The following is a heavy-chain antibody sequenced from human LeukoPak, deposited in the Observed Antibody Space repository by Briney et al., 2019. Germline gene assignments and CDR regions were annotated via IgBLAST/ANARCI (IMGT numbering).Heavy chain of an antibody. CDR2: INHSGST. CDR3: ARAGRLYSSGWRKTWFDP. J-gene: IGHJ5*02. V-gene: IGHV4-34*01. D-gene: IGHD6-19*01. CDR1: GGSFSGYY. Sequence: PETLSLTCAVYGGSFSGYYWSWIRQPPGKGLEWIGEINHSGSTNYNPSLKSRGTISVDTSKNQFSLKLSSVTAADTAVYYCARAGRLYSSGWRKTWFDPWGQGTLVTVSS.